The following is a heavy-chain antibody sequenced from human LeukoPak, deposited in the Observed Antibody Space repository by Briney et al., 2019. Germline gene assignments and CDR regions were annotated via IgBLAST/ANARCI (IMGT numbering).Heavy chain of an antibody. CDR3: ARDPGVTTGTYYFDS. CDR2: IFYSGST. Sequence: PSETLSLTRTVSGASVSSGSDYWTWIRQPPGKGLEWIGYIFYSGSTNYNPSLESRVTISFDTSKNQFSLKLTSVTAADTAVYYCARDPGVTTGTYYFDSWGQGSLVTVSS. D-gene: IGHD1-1*01. V-gene: IGHV4-61*01. CDR1: GASVSSGSDY. J-gene: IGHJ4*02.